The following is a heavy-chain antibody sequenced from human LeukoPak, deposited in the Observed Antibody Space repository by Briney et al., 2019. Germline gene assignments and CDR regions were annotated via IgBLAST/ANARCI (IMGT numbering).Heavy chain of an antibody. CDR3: AGFRRRDGYNTRDY. V-gene: IGHV4-38-2*02. D-gene: IGHD5-24*01. J-gene: IGHJ4*02. CDR1: GYSISSGDY. Sequence: PSETLSLTCTVSGYSISSGDYWGWIRQPPGKGLEWIGSVYHSGYTYYNPSLKSRVTISVDTSKNQFSLNLSSVTAADTAVYYCAGFRRRDGYNTRDYWGQGTLVTVSS. CDR2: VYHSGYT.